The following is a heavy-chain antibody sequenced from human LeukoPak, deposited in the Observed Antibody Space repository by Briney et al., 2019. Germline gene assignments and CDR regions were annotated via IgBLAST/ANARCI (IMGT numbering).Heavy chain of an antibody. V-gene: IGHV3-23*01. J-gene: IGHJ5*02. CDR1: GFTFSSYA. CDR2: ISGSGGST. D-gene: IGHD3-22*01. Sequence: GGSLRLSCAASGFTFSSYAMSWVRQAPGKGLEWVSAISGSGGSTYYADSVKGRFTISRDNPKNTLYLQMNSLRAEDTAVYYCAKDRSYYDSSGYYPNWFDPWGQGTLVTVSS. CDR3: AKDRSYYDSSGYYPNWFDP.